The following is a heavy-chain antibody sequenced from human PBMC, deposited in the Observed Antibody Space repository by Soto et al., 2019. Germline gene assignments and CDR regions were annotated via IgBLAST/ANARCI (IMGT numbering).Heavy chain of an antibody. V-gene: IGHV3-7*03. Sequence: ESGGGLVQPGGSLRLSCAASGFTFSSYWMSWVRQAPGKGLEWVANMRQDGSEKYYVDSVKGRFTISRDNAKNSLYLQMNSLRAEDTAVYYCARILCSSTSCYTFDYWGQGTLVTVSS. CDR1: GFTFSSYW. CDR2: MRQDGSEK. CDR3: ARILCSSTSCYTFDY. J-gene: IGHJ4*02. D-gene: IGHD2-2*02.